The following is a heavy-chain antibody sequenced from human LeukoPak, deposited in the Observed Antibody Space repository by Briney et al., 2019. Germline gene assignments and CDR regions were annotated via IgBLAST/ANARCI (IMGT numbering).Heavy chain of an antibody. CDR1: GFTFSSYS. J-gene: IGHJ4*02. CDR3: VRNLAVAGTCFDS. Sequence: GGSLRLSCAASGFTFSSYSMNWVRQAPGKGLEWVSSISSSSSYIYYADSVKGRFTISRDNAKNSLYLQMNSLRAEDTAVYYCVRNLAVAGTCFDSWGQGTLVTVSS. V-gene: IGHV3-21*01. CDR2: ISSSSSYI. D-gene: IGHD6-19*01.